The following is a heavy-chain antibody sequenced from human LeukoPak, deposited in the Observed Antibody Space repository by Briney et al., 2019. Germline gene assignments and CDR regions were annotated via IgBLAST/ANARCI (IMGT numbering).Heavy chain of an antibody. D-gene: IGHD5-18*01. CDR1: GFTFSSYA. V-gene: IGHV3-23*01. Sequence: GGSLRLYCAASGFTFSSYAMSWVRQAPGTGVEWVSAISGSGGSTYYADSVKGRFTISRDNSKNTLYLQMNSLRAEDTAVYYCAKSQLQLWLDYWGQGTLVTVSS. CDR3: AKSQLQLWLDY. J-gene: IGHJ4*02. CDR2: ISGSGGST.